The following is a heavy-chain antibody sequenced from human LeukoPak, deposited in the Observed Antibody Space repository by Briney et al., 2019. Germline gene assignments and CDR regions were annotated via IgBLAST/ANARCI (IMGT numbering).Heavy chain of an antibody. Sequence: PGRSLRLSSTAPVFTPRIYAIRCGRETLEEGVGWVALVWHDGSNRYYADSVKGRFTITRDNSKNTVYQQMNSLRAEDTAAYYCARELFGSGSCPDYWGQGTLVTVSS. D-gene: IGHD3-10*01. V-gene: IGHV3-33*01. CDR3: ARELFGSGSCPDY. CDR1: VFTPRIYA. J-gene: IGHJ4*02. CDR2: VWHDGSNR.